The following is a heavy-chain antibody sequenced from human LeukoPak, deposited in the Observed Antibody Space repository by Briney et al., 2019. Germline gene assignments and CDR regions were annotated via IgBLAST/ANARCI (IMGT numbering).Heavy chain of an antibody. V-gene: IGHV4-31*03. J-gene: IGHJ5*02. CDR2: IYYSGST. CDR3: ARTPLGYCSSTSCYTGWFDP. Sequence: SQALSLTCTVSGGSISSGGYYWSWIRQHPGKGLEWIGYIYYSGSTYYNPSLKSRVTISVDTSKNQFSLKLSSVTAADTAVYYCARTPLGYCSSTSCYTGWFDPWGQGTLVTVSS. D-gene: IGHD2-2*02. CDR1: GGSISSGGYY.